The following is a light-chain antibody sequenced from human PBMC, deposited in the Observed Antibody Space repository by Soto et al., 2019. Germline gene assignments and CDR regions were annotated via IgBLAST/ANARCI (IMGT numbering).Light chain of an antibody. Sequence: EIVMTQSPATLSVSPGGRATLSCRASQSISDTLAWYQQKPGQAPRLLIYSASRGATGFPARFSGSGSGTDFTLTISSLQSEDFAVYYCQQYHNWPVTFGGGTKVDIK. CDR2: SAS. J-gene: IGKJ4*01. CDR3: QQYHNWPVT. CDR1: QSISDT. V-gene: IGKV3-15*01.